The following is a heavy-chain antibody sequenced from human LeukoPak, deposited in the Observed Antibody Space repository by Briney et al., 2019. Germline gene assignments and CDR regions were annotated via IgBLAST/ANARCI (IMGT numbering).Heavy chain of an antibody. Sequence: PGGSLRLSCAASGFTFSSYWMHWVRQAPGKGLVWVSRISSDGSSTSYAASVKGRFTISRDNAKNSLYLQMNSLRAEDTAVYYCARTRVTGTRESYYYYGMDVWGQGTTVTVS. CDR3: ARTRVTGTRESYYYYGMDV. V-gene: IGHV3-74*01. D-gene: IGHD1-1*01. CDR2: ISSDGSST. J-gene: IGHJ6*02. CDR1: GFTFSSYW.